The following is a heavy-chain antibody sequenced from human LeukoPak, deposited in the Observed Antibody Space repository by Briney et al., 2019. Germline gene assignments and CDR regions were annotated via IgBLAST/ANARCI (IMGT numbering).Heavy chain of an antibody. J-gene: IGHJ4*02. CDR3: ARVAGSPDTYYFDY. V-gene: IGHV3-30*03. Sequence: GGSLRLSCAASGFTFSSYGMHWVRQAPGKGLEWVAVISYDGSNKYYADSVKGRFTISRDNSKNTLYLQMNSLRAEDTAVYYCARVAGSPDTYYFDYWGQGTLVAVSS. CDR1: GFTFSSYG. D-gene: IGHD2-15*01. CDR2: ISYDGSNK.